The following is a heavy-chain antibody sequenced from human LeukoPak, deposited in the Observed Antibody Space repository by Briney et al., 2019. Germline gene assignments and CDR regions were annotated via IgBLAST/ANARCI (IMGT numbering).Heavy chain of an antibody. CDR1: GFTFDDNA. D-gene: IGHD6-19*01. CDR2: VTWNSGNI. J-gene: IGHJ4*02. V-gene: IGHV3-9*01. CDR3: AKDTSYNSGWYGFDY. Sequence: GGSLRLSCAASGFTFDDNAMHWVRQAPGKGLEWVSGVTWNSGNIGYADSVKGRFTISRDNAKSSLYLQMNSLRAEDTALYYCAKDTSYNSGWYGFDYWGQGTLGTGS.